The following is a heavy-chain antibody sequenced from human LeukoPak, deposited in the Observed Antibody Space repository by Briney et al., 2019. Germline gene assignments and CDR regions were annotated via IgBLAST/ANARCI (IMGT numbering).Heavy chain of an antibody. CDR1: GFTFSSYA. Sequence: GGSLRLSCAASGFTFSSYAMSWGRQTPGKGLEWVSGITGSGGSTYYADSVKGRFTISRDNSKSTLYLQMNSLRAEDTAVYYCAKDLSSPGYFFDYWGQGTLVSVSS. D-gene: IGHD6-6*01. CDR3: AKDLSSPGYFFDY. CDR2: ITGSGGST. J-gene: IGHJ4*02. V-gene: IGHV3-23*01.